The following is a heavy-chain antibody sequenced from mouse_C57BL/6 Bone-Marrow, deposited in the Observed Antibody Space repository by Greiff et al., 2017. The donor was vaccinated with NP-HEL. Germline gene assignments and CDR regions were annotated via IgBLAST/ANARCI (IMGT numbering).Heavy chain of an antibody. V-gene: IGHV1-52*01. CDR3: ARWDYDWFAY. CDR1: GYTFTSYW. CDR2: IDPSDSET. Sequence: VQLQQPGAELVRPGSSVKLSCKASGYTFTSYWMHWVKQRPIQGLEWIGNIDPSDSETHYNQKFKDKATLTVDKSSSTAYLQLSSLTSEDSAVYYCARWDYDWFAYWGQGTLVTVSA. J-gene: IGHJ3*01. D-gene: IGHD2-4*01.